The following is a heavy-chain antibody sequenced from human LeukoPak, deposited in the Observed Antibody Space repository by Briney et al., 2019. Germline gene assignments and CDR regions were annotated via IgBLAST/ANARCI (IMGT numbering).Heavy chain of an antibody. V-gene: IGHV3-11*04. Sequence: GGSLRLSCAASGFTFSDYYMSWIRQAPGKGLEWVSYISSSGSTIYYADSVKGRFTISRDNAKNSLYLQMNSLRAEDTAVYYCATRLRSIAACRASSYKCMDDWGKGTTVTVSS. CDR3: ATRLRSIAACRASSYKCMDD. CDR1: GFTFSDYY. D-gene: IGHD2-2*01. J-gene: IGHJ6*04. CDR2: ISSSGSTI.